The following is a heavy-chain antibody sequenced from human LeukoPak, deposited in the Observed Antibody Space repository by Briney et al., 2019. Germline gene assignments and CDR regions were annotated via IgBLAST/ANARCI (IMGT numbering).Heavy chain of an antibody. J-gene: IGHJ4*02. CDR2: INYSGST. D-gene: IGHD2-2*02. Sequence: SQTLSLTCTVSGGSISSGDSCWSWIRQPPGRGLEWIGYINYSGSTYYNPSLKSRVTISVDTSKNQFSLKLSSVTAADTAVYYCARGGYCSSTSCYTGTFDYWGQGTLVTVSS. V-gene: IGHV4-30-4*01. CDR1: GGSISSGDSC. CDR3: ARGGYCSSTSCYTGTFDY.